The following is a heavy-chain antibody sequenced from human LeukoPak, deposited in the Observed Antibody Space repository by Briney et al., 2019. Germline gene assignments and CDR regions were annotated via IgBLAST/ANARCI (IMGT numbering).Heavy chain of an antibody. D-gene: IGHD4-17*01. V-gene: IGHV3-30*03. CDR2: ISYDGSNK. CDR1: GFTFSSYG. CDR3: ARDWGYDYGKTRAYYYYGMDV. Sequence: GGSLRLSCAASGFTFSSYGMHWVRQAPGKGLEWVAVISYDGSNKYYADSVKGRFTISRDNAKNSLYLQMNSLRAEDTAVYYCARDWGYDYGKTRAYYYYGMDVWGQGTTVTVSS. J-gene: IGHJ6*02.